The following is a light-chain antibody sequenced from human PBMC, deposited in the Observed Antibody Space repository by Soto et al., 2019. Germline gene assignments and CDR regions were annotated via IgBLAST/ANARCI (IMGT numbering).Light chain of an antibody. CDR1: VSDVGTFGP. J-gene: IGLJ1*01. CDR3: CSYVGARTYV. V-gene: IGLV2-23*01. CDR2: EGN. Sequence: QSALTQPASVSGSPGQSITISCTGSVSDVGTFGPVSWYQQHPGQVPKLIIYEGNRRPSGVSGRFSGSKSGNTASLTISGLQAEDEADYYCCSYVGARTYVFGSGTKLTVL.